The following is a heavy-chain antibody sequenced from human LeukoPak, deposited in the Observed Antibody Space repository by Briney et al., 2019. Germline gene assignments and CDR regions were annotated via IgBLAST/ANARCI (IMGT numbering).Heavy chain of an antibody. CDR3: AADRLGSRLFDI. D-gene: IGHD6-19*01. V-gene: IGHV1-58*01. J-gene: IGHJ3*02. CDR1: GFTFTSSA. CDR2: IVVGSGNT. Sequence: SVKISCKASGFTFTSSAVQWVRQARGQRLEWIGWIVVGSGNTNYAQKFQERVTITRDMSTSTAYMELSSLRSEDTAVYYCAADRLGSRLFDIWGQGTMVTVSS.